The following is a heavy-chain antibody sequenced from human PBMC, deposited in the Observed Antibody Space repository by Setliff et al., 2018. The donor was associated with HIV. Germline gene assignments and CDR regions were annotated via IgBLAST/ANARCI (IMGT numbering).Heavy chain of an antibody. CDR1: GESMTRYY. J-gene: IGHJ4*02. V-gene: IGHV4-4*08. CDR2: IYFSGST. Sequence: ASETLSLTCAVSGESMTRYYWSWIRQPPGKGLEWIGYIYFSGSTSYNPSLKSRLTISVDRSKNQFSLKLTSVTAADTAVYYCASLFQYSGHDWFDFWGQGTLVTVSS. D-gene: IGHD5-12*01. CDR3: ASLFQYSGHDWFDF.